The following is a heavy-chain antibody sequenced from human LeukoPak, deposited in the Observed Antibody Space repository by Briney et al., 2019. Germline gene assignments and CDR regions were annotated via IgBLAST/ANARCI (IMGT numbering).Heavy chain of an antibody. CDR3: ARDSEYSISLYNWFDP. CDR2: IKQGGSEK. D-gene: IGHD6-6*01. Sequence: GGSLRLSCAASGFTFSRYWMSWVRQAPGKGLEWVANIKQGGSEKYYVDSVKGRFTISRDNAKNSLYLQMKSLRAEDTAVYYCARDSEYSISLYNWFDPWGQGTPVTVSS. J-gene: IGHJ5*02. CDR1: GFTFSRYW. V-gene: IGHV3-7*01.